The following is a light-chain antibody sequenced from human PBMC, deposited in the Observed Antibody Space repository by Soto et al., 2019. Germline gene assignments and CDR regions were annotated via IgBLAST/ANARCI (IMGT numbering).Light chain of an antibody. J-gene: IGKJ1*01. CDR3: QQYNNWPRT. CDR2: GAF. Sequence: IVMTQSPATLPVSPGERATLSCRASQSVSSNLAWYQQKPGQAPRLLFYGAFTRATGIPARFSGSGSGTEFTLTISSLQSEDFAVYYCQQYNNWPRTFGQGTKVEIK. CDR1: QSVSSN. V-gene: IGKV3-15*01.